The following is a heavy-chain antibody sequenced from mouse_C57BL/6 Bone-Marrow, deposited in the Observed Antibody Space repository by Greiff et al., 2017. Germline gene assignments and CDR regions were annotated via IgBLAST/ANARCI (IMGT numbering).Heavy chain of an antibody. CDR3: ARGAMITSRWYYYAMDY. CDR1: GYTFTSYW. Sequence: VQLQQSGAELAKPGASVKLSCKASGYTFTSYWMHWVKQRPGQGLEWIGYINPSSGSTKYNQKFKDKATLTADNSSSTAYMQLSSLTYDDSAVYYCARGAMITSRWYYYAMDYWGQGTSVTVSS. CDR2: INPSSGST. J-gene: IGHJ4*01. D-gene: IGHD2-4*01. V-gene: IGHV1-7*01.